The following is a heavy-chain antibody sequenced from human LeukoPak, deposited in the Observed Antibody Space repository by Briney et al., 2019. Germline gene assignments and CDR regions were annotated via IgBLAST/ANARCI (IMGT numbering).Heavy chain of an antibody. CDR2: ISGDGGST. V-gene: IGHV3-43*02. J-gene: IGHJ6*03. CDR3: AKTGLEGSDGYNYGGYYYYYMDV. CDR1: GFTFDDYA. Sequence: GGCLRLSCAAYGFTFDDYAMHWVRQAPGKGLEWVSLISGDGGSTYYADSVKGRFTISRDNSKNSLYLQMNSLRTEDTALYDSAKTGLEGSDGYNYGGYYYYYMDVWGKGTTVTVSS. D-gene: IGHD5-24*01.